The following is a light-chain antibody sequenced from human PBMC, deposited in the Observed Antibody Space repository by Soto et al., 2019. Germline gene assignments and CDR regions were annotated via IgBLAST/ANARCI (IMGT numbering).Light chain of an antibody. CDR3: QRFNSAPKT. V-gene: IGKV1-27*01. J-gene: IGKJ1*01. Sequence: DFQMTQSPSFLSASVGDRVTITCRASHDINNHVAWYRQKPGKVPELLISDASTLQSGVPSRFRGSGSGKDFTLTISSLQPDDVATFYCQRFNSAPKTFGQGTKVEI. CDR1: HDINNH. CDR2: DAS.